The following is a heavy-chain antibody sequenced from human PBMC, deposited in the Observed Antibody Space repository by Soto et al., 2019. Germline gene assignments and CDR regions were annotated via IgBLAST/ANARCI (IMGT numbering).Heavy chain of an antibody. V-gene: IGHV3-21*01. D-gene: IGHD2-2*02. J-gene: IGHJ6*02. CDR1: GFTFSTYS. CDR3: AREYTAWPLAYGLDV. Sequence: GGSLRLSCVGSGFTFSTYSINWVRQAPGKGLEWVSSISSRSDIYYADSVKGRFTISRDNAKNSVSLQMNSLRAEDTAVYYCAREYTAWPLAYGLDVWGQGTPVTVSS. CDR2: ISSRSDI.